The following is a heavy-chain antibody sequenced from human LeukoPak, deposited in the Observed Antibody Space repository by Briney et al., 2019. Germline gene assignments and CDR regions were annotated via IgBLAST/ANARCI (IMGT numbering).Heavy chain of an antibody. CDR2: INHDGRST. CDR3: VTDVCVTTCYEEGNNWFDP. Sequence: GGSLRLSCAASGFSFSNYWMHWVRQTPGKGLVWVSRINHDGRSTSYADSVKGRFTISRDNATNTLYLQMNSLRAEDPAAYYCVTDVCVTTCYEEGNNWFDPWGQGALVTVSS. J-gene: IGHJ5*02. D-gene: IGHD2-2*01. CDR1: GFSFSNYW. V-gene: IGHV3-74*01.